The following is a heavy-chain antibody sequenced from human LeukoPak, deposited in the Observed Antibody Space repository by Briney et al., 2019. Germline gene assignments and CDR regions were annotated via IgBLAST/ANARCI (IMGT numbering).Heavy chain of an antibody. CDR2: INPNSGGT. D-gene: IGHD6-13*01. Sequence: ASVKVSRKASGYTFTGYYMHWVRQAPGQGLEWMGWINPNSGGTNYAQKFQGRVTMTRDTSISTAYMELSRLRSDDTAVYYCARVSEDSSSWYGKDYYGMDVWGQGTTVTVSS. V-gene: IGHV1-2*02. J-gene: IGHJ6*02. CDR3: ARVSEDSSSWYGKDYYGMDV. CDR1: GYTFTGYY.